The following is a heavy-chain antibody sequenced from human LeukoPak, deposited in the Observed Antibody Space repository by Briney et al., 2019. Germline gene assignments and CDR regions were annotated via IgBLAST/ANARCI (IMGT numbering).Heavy chain of an antibody. J-gene: IGHJ6*02. CDR1: GGSFSGYY. D-gene: IGHD3-10*01. Sequence: PSETLSLTCAVYGGSFSGYYWSWIRQPPGKGLEWIGEINHSGSTNYNPSLKSRVTISVDTSKNQFSLKLSSVTAADTAVYYCARYYGSGSYVSGYYYYYGMDVWGQGTTVTVSS. CDR3: ARYYGSGSYVSGYYYYYGMDV. CDR2: INHSGST. V-gene: IGHV4-34*01.